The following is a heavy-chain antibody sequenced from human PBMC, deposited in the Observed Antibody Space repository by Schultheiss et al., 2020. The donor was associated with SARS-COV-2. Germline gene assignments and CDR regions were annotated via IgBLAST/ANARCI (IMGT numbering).Heavy chain of an antibody. J-gene: IGHJ4*02. CDR3: AKGELYYYVLGSYASIY. CDR2: ISGSGGNSI. V-gene: IGHV3-23*01. CDR1: GFTFSSYA. D-gene: IGHD3-10*01. Sequence: GGSLRLSCAASGFTFSSYAMSWVRQAPGKGLEWVSAISGSGGNSIFYADSVKGRFTISRDNSKNTLYLQMESQRADDTAIYYCAKGELYYYVLGSYASIYWGQGTLVTVSS.